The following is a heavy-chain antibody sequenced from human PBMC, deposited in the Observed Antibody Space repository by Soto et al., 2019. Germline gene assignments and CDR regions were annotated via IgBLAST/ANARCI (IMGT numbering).Heavy chain of an antibody. V-gene: IGHV4-4*07. CDR3: ARDIGSYAYGEGY. CDR2: VYSSGTT. Sequence: SETLSLTCSVSGGSINSYWWSWIRQPAGKGLEWIGRVYSSGTTDYNPSLNSRATMSVETSKNQFSLKLSSVAAADTAVYYCARDIGSYAYGEGYWGQGIQVTVSS. D-gene: IGHD3-10*01. J-gene: IGHJ4*02. CDR1: GGSINSYW.